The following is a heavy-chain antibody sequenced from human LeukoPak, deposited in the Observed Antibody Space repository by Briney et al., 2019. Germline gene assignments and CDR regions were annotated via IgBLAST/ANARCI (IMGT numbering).Heavy chain of an antibody. CDR1: GFTFSSYW. CDR3: ARESYYDSSGYPVNYDYYMYV. D-gene: IGHD3-22*01. CDR2: IKQDGSEK. V-gene: IGHV3-7*01. Sequence: GGSLRLSCAASGFTFSSYWMSWVRQAPGKGLEWVANIKQDGSEKYYVDSVKGRFTISRDNAKNSLYLQMNSLRAEDTAVYYCARESYYDSSGYPVNYDYYMYVWGKGTTVTVSS. J-gene: IGHJ6*03.